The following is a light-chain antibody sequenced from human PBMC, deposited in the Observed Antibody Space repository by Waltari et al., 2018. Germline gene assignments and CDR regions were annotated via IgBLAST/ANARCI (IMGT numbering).Light chain of an antibody. CDR3: AAWDDSLRNV. CDR1: SSNIGSNY. V-gene: IGLV1-47*01. Sequence: QSVLTQPPSASGTPGQRVTIPCPGSSSNIGSNYVYWYQQRPGTAPKLLIYRNNQRPSGVPDRFSGSKSGTSASLAISGLRSEDEADYYCAAWDDSLRNVFGSGTKVTVL. J-gene: IGLJ6*01. CDR2: RNN.